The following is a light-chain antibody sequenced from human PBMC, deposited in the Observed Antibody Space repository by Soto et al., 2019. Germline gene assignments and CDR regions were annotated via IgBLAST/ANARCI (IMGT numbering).Light chain of an antibody. V-gene: IGKV3-20*01. CDR2: GAS. Sequence: EIVLTQSPGTLSLSPGERATLSCRASQSVSSSYLAWYQQKPGQAPRLLIYGASSRATGIPDRFSGSGSGTDFTLTISSLEPEDFAVYYSQQYGSSPQTFGQGTKVDIK. CDR3: QQYGSSPQT. CDR1: QSVSSSY. J-gene: IGKJ1*01.